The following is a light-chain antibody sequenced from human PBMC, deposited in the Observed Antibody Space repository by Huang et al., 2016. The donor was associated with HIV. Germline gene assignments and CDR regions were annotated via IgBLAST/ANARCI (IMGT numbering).Light chain of an antibody. CDR2: AAS. J-gene: IGKJ1*01. CDR1: QDINNF. V-gene: IGKV1-27*01. Sequence: IQMTQSPPSLSASLGDSVTLTCRASQDINNFLAWYQQKPGGLPKLLIYAASTLQSGVSSRFSGSGYGMDFTLTITNLQPEDVATYYCQKYNSAPRTFGQGTKLEVK. CDR3: QKYNSAPRT.